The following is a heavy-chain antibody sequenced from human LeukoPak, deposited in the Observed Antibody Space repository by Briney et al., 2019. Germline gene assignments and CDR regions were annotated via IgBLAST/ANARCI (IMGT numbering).Heavy chain of an antibody. Sequence: SETLSLTCAVYGGSFSGYYWSWIRQPPGKGLEWIGEINHSGSTNYNPSLKSRVTIPVDTSKDQFSLKLSSVTAADTAVYYCATYGAVAGTWGTIDYWGQGTLVTVSS. CDR1: GGSFSGYY. CDR3: ATYGAVAGTWGTIDY. V-gene: IGHV4-34*01. D-gene: IGHD6-19*01. J-gene: IGHJ4*02. CDR2: INHSGST.